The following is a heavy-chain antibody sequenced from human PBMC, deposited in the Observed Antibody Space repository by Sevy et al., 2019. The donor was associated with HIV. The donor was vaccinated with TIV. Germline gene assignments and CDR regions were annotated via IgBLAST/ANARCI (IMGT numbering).Heavy chain of an antibody. CDR1: GYAFTTYW. J-gene: IGHJ4*02. D-gene: IGHD1-1*01. CDR2: IYPGNSDT. V-gene: IGHV5-51*01. Sequence: GESLKISCKGSGYAFTTYWIGWVRQTPGKGLEWMGIIYPGNSDTRYSPSFQGQVTISADKSLSTAYLQWSRLKASDSAMYYCVRHGTAGTTMDYFDKWGQGTLVTVSS. CDR3: VRHGTAGTTMDYFDK.